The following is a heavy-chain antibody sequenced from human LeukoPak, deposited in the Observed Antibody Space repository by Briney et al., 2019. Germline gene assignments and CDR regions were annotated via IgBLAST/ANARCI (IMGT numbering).Heavy chain of an antibody. CDR1: GFTFSSYA. Sequence: GGSLRLSCAASGFTFSSYATSWVRQAPGKGLEWVSAISGSGGSTYYADSVKGRFTISRDNSKNTLYLQMNSLRAEDTAVYYCAKGGYSYGFGYWGQGTLVTVSS. D-gene: IGHD5-18*01. V-gene: IGHV3-23*01. CDR2: ISGSGGST. J-gene: IGHJ4*02. CDR3: AKGGYSYGFGY.